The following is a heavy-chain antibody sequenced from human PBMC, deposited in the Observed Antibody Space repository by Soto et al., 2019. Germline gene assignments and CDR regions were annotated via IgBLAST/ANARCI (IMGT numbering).Heavy chain of an antibody. J-gene: IGHJ6*02. CDR3: EIGPVPSPTLDA. CDR1: GYTFTGYY. Sequence: ASVKVYCKASGYTFTGYYMHWVRQAPGQGLEWMGWINPNSGGTNYAQKFQGWVTMTRDTSISTAYMELSRLRSDDTAVYYCEIGPVPSPTLDARGQEDTVTVSS. V-gene: IGHV1-2*04. CDR2: INPNSGGT. D-gene: IGHD2-2*01.